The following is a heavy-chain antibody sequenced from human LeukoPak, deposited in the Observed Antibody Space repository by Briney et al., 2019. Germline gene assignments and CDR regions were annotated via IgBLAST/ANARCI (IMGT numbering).Heavy chain of an antibody. CDR1: ELTSSTSW. Sequence: GGSLRLSCAASELTSSTSWMSWVRQAPGKGLEWVAQTKQDGSEKYYVDSVKGRFTTSRDKNSLFLQMNSVRAEDTAVYYCVGWGISGITNHWGQGTLVTVSS. D-gene: IGHD1-7*01. CDR2: TKQDGSEK. CDR3: VGWGISGITNH. J-gene: IGHJ4*02. V-gene: IGHV3-7*01.